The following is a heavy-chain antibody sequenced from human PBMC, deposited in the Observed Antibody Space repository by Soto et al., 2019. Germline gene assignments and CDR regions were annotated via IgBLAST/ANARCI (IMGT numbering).Heavy chain of an antibody. CDR3: ARGEELLGAFDI. CDR2: IKQDGSEK. D-gene: IGHD1-26*01. V-gene: IGHV3-7*03. J-gene: IGHJ3*02. CDR1: GFNFSSYW. Sequence: GGSLRLSCAASGFNFSSYWMSWVRQAPGKGLEWVANIKQDGSEKYEVDSVKGRFTISRDNAKNSLYLKRNSLRADDSYVYYCARGEELLGAFDIWGQVTIVPVAS.